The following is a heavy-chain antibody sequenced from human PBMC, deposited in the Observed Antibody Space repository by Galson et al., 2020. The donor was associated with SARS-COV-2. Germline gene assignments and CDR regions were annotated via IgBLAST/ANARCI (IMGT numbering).Heavy chain of an antibody. CDR2: ISPGDSDN. Sequence: GESLKISCTASGFHFTSYWIAWVRQMPGKGLEWMGIISPGDSDNTYRASFQGQVTISDDKSNSTAYLQWSSLKAADTAMYYCARRIYWGADCYGGLDVWGQGTLVTVSS. CDR1: GFHFTSYW. D-gene: IGHD2-21*02. CDR3: ARRIYWGADCYGGLDV. J-gene: IGHJ4*02. V-gene: IGHV5-51*01.